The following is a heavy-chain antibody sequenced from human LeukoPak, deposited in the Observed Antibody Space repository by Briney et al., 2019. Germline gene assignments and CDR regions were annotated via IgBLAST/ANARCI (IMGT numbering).Heavy chain of an antibody. D-gene: IGHD2-15*01. CDR1: GGSFSGYY. Sequence: SETLSLTCAVYGGSFSGYYWSWIRQPPGKGLEWIGEINHSGSTNYNPSLKSRVTISVDTSKNQFSLKLSSVTAADMAVYYCATSLLQAANDAFDIWGQGTMVTVSS. CDR3: ATSLLQAANDAFDI. CDR2: INHSGST. V-gene: IGHV4-34*01. J-gene: IGHJ3*02.